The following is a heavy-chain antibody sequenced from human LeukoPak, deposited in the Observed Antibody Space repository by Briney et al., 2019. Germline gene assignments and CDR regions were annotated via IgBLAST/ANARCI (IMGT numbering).Heavy chain of an antibody. D-gene: IGHD4-23*01. CDR1: GYSFTSYW. CDR2: IYPGDSDT. CDR3: ASSTVVTPFYYYYYYMDV. J-gene: IGHJ6*03. Sequence: GESLQISCKGSGYSFTSYWIGWVRQLPGKGLEWMGIIYPGDSDTRYSPSFQGQVTISADKSISTAYLQWSSLKASDTAMYYCASSTVVTPFYYYYYYMDVWGKGTTVTVSS. V-gene: IGHV5-51*01.